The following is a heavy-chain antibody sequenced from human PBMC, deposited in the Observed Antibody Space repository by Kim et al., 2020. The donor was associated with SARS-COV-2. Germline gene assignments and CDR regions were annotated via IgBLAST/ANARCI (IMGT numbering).Heavy chain of an antibody. CDR2: T. J-gene: IGHJ6*02. CDR3: ARDKPGGMDV. Sequence: TYFANSVKGRFTISRDKSNNTLYLQMNSLRAEDTAVYYCARDKPGGMDVWGQGTTVTVSS. V-gene: IGHV3-53*01.